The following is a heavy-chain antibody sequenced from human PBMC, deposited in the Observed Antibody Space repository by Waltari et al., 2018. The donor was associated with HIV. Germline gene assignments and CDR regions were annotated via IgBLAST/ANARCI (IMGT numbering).Heavy chain of an antibody. V-gene: IGHV1-3*01. D-gene: IGHD3-22*01. CDR2: INAGNGNT. CDR3: ARAIDYYDSSGFQH. CDR1: GYIFTSHA. Sequence: QVQLVQSGAEMKKPGASVKVSCKASGYIFTSHAMHWVRQAPGQRLEWMGWINAGNGNTKYSQKFQGRITITSDTSASTVYMKLSSLRSEDTSVYFCARAIDYYDSSGFQHWGQGTLVTVSS. J-gene: IGHJ1*01.